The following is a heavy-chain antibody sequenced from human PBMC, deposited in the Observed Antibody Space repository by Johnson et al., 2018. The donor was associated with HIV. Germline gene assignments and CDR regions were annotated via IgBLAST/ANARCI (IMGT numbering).Heavy chain of an antibody. J-gene: IGHJ3*02. V-gene: IGHV3-20*04. D-gene: IGHD2-15*01. CDR1: GFTFDDYA. CDR3: ARRGEYCSDGSCYDAFDI. CDR2: INWNGGNT. Sequence: VQLMESGGGVVRPGGSLRLSCAASGFTFDDYAMTWVSQAPGKGLEWVSDINWNGGNTGYGDSVKGRFNVSRDNAKNSLSLQMNSLRAEDTALYYCARRGEYCSDGSCYDAFDIWGQGTMVTVSS.